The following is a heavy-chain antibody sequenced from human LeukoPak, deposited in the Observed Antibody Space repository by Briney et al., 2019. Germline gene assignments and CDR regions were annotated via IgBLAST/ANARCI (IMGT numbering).Heavy chain of an antibody. CDR2: ISGSGGST. J-gene: IGHJ3*02. Sequence: GGTLRLSCAASGFTFSSYGMSWVRQAPGKGLEWVSAISGSGGSTYYADSVKDRFTISRDNSKNTLYLQMNSLRAEDTAVYYCAKDTPNAFDIWGQGTMVTVSS. CDR1: GFTFSSYG. V-gene: IGHV3-23*01. CDR3: AKDTPNAFDI.